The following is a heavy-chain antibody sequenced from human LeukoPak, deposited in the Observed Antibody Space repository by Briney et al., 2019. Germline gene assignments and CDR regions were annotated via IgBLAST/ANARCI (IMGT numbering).Heavy chain of an antibody. Sequence: PSETLSLTCAVYGGSFSGYYWSWIRPPPGKGLEWIGEINHSGSTNYNPSLKSRVTISVDTSKNQFSLKLSSVTAADTAVYYCARLKYQLLISDDAFDIWGQGTMVTVSS. J-gene: IGHJ3*02. CDR1: GGSFSGYY. D-gene: IGHD2-2*01. CDR3: ARLKYQLLISDDAFDI. CDR2: INHSGST. V-gene: IGHV4-34*01.